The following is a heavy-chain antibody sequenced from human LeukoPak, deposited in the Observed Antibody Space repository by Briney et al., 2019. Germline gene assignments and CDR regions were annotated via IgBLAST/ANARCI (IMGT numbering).Heavy chain of an antibody. Sequence: ASVKVSCKAAGYTFTRYAMNWVRQAPGQSLEWMGWINAGTGDTKYSQKFQDRVTITRDTSASTAYMELSSLRSEDTAVYYCARGSDYFGSGSYYTNWGQGTPVTVSS. V-gene: IGHV1-3*01. D-gene: IGHD3-10*01. CDR2: INAGTGDT. CDR3: ARGSDYFGSGSYYTN. J-gene: IGHJ4*02. CDR1: GYTFTRYA.